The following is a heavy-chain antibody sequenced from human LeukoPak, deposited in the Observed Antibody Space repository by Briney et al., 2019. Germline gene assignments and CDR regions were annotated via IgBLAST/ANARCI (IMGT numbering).Heavy chain of an antibody. CDR1: GFSFSIYS. J-gene: IGHJ4*02. Sequence: GGSLRLSCTASGFSFSIYSMNWVRQAPGKGPEWVSYITSSSSTLYYADSVRGRFTISRDNARNSLFLQMNGLRVEDTAVYYCARDSASPPVTFDYWGLGTLVTVPS. CDR2: ITSSSSTL. D-gene: IGHD4-17*01. CDR3: ARDSASPPVTFDY. V-gene: IGHV3-48*04.